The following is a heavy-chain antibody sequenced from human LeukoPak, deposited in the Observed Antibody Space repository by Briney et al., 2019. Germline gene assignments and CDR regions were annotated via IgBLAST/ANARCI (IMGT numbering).Heavy chain of an antibody. Sequence: GGSLRLSCAASGFTVSSNYMSWVRQAPGKGLEWVSVIYSGGSTYYADSVKGRFTISRDNSKNTLYLQMNSLRAEGTAVYYCARVRPDILTGYGLDYWGQGTLVTVSS. CDR1: GFTVSSNY. CDR3: ARVRPDILTGYGLDY. V-gene: IGHV3-53*01. D-gene: IGHD3-9*01. J-gene: IGHJ4*02. CDR2: IYSGGST.